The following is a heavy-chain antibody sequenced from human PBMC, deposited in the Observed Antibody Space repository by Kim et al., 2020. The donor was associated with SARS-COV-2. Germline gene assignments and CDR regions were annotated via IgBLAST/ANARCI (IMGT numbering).Heavy chain of an antibody. J-gene: IGHJ6*02. Sequence: GGSLRLSCAASGFTFSSYGMHWVRQAPGKGLEWVAVISYDGSNKYYADSVKGRFTISRDNSKNTLYLQMNSLRAEDTAVYYCARATQLDPYGMDVWGQGTTVTVSS. CDR2: ISYDGSNK. CDR3: ARATQLDPYGMDV. V-gene: IGHV3-33*05. CDR1: GFTFSSYG. D-gene: IGHD2-2*01.